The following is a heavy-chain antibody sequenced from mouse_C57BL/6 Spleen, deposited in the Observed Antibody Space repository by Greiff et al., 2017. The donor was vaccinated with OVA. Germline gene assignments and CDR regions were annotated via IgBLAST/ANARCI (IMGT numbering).Heavy chain of an antibody. CDR1: GFTFSSYA. CDR2: ISDGGSYT. D-gene: IGHD1-1*01. Sequence: EVKLVESGGGLVKPGGSLKLSCAASGFTFSSYAMSWVRQTPEKRLEWVATISDGGSYTYYPDNVKGRFTISRDNAKNNLYLQMSHLKSDDTAMYYCASPYYGSSYWYFDVWGTGTTVTVSS. CDR3: ASPYYGSSYWYFDV. J-gene: IGHJ1*03. V-gene: IGHV5-4*03.